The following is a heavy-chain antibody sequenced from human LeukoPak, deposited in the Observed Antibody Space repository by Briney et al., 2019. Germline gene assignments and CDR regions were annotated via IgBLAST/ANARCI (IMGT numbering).Heavy chain of an antibody. CDR3: ARLTWDQYFFDF. J-gene: IGHJ4*01. D-gene: IGHD1-26*01. V-gene: IGHV5-51*01. CDR1: GYTFSNYW. CDR2: IYPGDSDR. Sequence: GESLKISFRGSGYTFSNYWIGWVRQTPGKGLEWMAIIYPGDSDRRYSPSFQGQVTISADRSIRTAYLQWSSLKASDTAIYYCARLTWDQYFFDFWGQGTQVTVSS.